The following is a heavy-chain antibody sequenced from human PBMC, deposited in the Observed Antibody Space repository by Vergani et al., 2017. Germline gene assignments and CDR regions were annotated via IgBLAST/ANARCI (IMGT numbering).Heavy chain of an antibody. J-gene: IGHJ6*03. V-gene: IGHV3-72*01. CDR2: TRNKANSYTT. CDR1: GFTLSDHY. D-gene: IGHD5-18*01. CDR3: ARSTNVRSYNDSLVYYYYYRGV. Sequence: EVQLVESGGGLVQPGGSLRLSCAVSGFTLSDHYMDWVRQAPGKGLEWVGRTRNKANSYTTEYAASVKGRFSISRDDSKNSLHLQMNSLKIEDSALYYCARSTNVRSYNDSLVYYYYYRGVWGEGTTVTVSS.